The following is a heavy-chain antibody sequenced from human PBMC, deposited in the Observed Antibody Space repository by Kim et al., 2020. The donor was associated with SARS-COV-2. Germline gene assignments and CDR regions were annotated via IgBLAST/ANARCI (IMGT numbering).Heavy chain of an antibody. Sequence: YAQKFQGRVTITADESTSTAYMELSSLRSEDTAVYYCARDREGYYYGMDVWGQGTTVTVSS. V-gene: IGHV1-69*01. CDR3: ARDREGYYYGMDV. J-gene: IGHJ6*02.